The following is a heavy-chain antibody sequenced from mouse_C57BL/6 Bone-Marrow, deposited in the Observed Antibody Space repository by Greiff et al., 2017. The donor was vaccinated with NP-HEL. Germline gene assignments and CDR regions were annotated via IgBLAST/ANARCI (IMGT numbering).Heavy chain of an antibody. CDR1: GYAFTNYL. CDR2: INPGSGGT. J-gene: IGHJ2*01. D-gene: IGHD1-1*01. V-gene: IGHV1-54*01. CDR3: ARGGYGSLSY. Sequence: QVQLQQSGAELVRPGTSVKVSCKASGYAFTNYLIEWVKQRPGQGLEWIGVINPGSGGTNYNEKFKGKATLTVDKSSSTAYMQLSSLTSEDSAVYFCARGGYGSLSYWGQGTTLTVSS.